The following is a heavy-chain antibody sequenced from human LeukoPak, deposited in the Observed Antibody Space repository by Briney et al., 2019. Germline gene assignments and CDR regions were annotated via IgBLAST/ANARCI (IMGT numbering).Heavy chain of an antibody. CDR1: GFIIFKSW. Sequence: GGSLRLSCAASGFIIFKSWMTWVRQAPGKGLEWVAIIKQDASETYYLDSVKGRFTISRDNAKNSIYLHMTRLRVEDTAVYYCARVAGEASGYHPFVIWGQGTMVTASS. J-gene: IGHJ3*01. V-gene: IGHV3-7*01. D-gene: IGHD3-22*01. CDR3: ARVAGEASGYHPFVI. CDR2: IKQDASET.